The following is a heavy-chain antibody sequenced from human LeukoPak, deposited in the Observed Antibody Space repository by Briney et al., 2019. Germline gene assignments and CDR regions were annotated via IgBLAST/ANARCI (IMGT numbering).Heavy chain of an antibody. J-gene: IGHJ6*02. V-gene: IGHV1-69*13. D-gene: IGHD6-19*01. CDR3: ARAYSVEQWLANYYYYGMDV. CDR1: GGTFSSYA. CDR2: IIPIFGTA. Sequence: SVKVPCKASGGTFSSYAISWVRQAPGQGLEWMGGIIPIFGTANYAQKFQGRVTITADESTSTAYMELSSLRSEDTAVYYCARAYSVEQWLANYYYYGMDVWGQGTTVTVSS.